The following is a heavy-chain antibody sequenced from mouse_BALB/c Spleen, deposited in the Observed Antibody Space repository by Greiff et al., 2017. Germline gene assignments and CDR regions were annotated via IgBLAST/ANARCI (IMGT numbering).Heavy chain of an antibody. D-gene: IGHD2-2*01. Sequence: QVQLKQSGAELAKPGASVKMSCKASGYTFTSYWMHWVKQRPGQGLEWIGYINPSTGYTEYNQKFKDKATLTADKSSSTAYMQLSSLTSEDSAVYYCAREGVLWLRRGAWFPYWGQGTLVTVSA. CDR3: AREGVLWLRRGAWFPY. J-gene: IGHJ3*01. CDR2: INPSTGYT. V-gene: IGHV1-7*01. CDR1: GYTFTSYW.